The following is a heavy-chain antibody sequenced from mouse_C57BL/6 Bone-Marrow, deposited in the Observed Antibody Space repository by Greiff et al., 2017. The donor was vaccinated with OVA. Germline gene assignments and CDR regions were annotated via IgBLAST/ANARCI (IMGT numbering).Heavy chain of an antibody. D-gene: IGHD1-1*01. CDR3: ARASTVVATRGAMDY. V-gene: IGHV3-6*01. CDR1: GYSITSGYY. J-gene: IGHJ4*01. Sequence: EVKLQESGPGLVKPSQSLSLTCSVTGYSITSGYYWNWIRQFPGNKLEWMGYISYDGSNNYNPSLKNRISITREPAKNQFFLKLNSVTTEDTATYYCARASTVVATRGAMDYWGQGTSVTVSS. CDR2: ISYDGSN.